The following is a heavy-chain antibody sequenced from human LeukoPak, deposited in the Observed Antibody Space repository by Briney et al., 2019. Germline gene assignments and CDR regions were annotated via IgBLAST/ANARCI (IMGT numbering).Heavy chain of an antibody. J-gene: IGHJ6*02. D-gene: IGHD2-15*01. CDR1: GGTFSSYA. CDR2: IIPILGIA. Sequence: VKVSCKASGGTFSSYAISWVRQAPGQGLEWMGRIIPILGIANYAQKFQGRVTITADKSTSTAYMELSSLRSEDTAVYYFARLYCSGGSCYYYGMDVWGQGTTVTVSS. CDR3: ARLYCSGGSCYYYGMDV. V-gene: IGHV1-69*10.